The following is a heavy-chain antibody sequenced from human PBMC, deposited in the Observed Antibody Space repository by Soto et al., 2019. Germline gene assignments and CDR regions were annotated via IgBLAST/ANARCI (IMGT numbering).Heavy chain of an antibody. CDR1: GFTFTTYA. CDR3: VKDRYIDY. CDR2: ISHSGGVT. J-gene: IGHJ4*01. Sequence: PGGSLRLSCSASGFTFTTYAMHWVRQAPGKGLEYVSSISHSGGVTYYPDSVKGRFTISRDNSKNTLYLQMSSLRVEDTAVYYCVKDRYIDYWGQGXLVTVYS. V-gene: IGHV3-64D*06.